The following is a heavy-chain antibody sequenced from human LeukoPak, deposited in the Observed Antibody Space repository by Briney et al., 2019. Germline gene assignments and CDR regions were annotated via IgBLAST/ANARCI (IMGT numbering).Heavy chain of an antibody. CDR3: ARGFDAHNAFDI. V-gene: IGHV4-30-4*01. J-gene: IGHJ3*02. CDR2: IYYSGST. CDR1: GGSISSSDYY. D-gene: IGHD3-9*01. Sequence: PSEPLSLPFPVSGGSISSSDYYWSWIRPPPGKGLEWIGYIYYSGSTSYNPSLKSRITISVDTSKNQFSLKLTSVTAADTAVYYCARGFDAHNAFDIWGQGTMVTVSS.